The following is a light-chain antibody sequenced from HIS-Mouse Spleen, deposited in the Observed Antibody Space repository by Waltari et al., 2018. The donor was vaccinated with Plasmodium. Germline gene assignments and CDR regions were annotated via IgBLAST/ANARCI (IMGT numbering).Light chain of an antibody. CDR3: QAWDSSTAV. CDR2: QDS. V-gene: IGLV3-1*01. J-gene: IGLJ2*01. CDR1: KLGDKY. Sequence: SYELTQPPSVSVSPGQTASITCSGDKLGDKYACWYQQKPGQSPVRVIYQDSKRPSGCPERFSGSNSGNTATLTISGTQAMDEADYYCQAWDSSTAVFGGGTKLTVL.